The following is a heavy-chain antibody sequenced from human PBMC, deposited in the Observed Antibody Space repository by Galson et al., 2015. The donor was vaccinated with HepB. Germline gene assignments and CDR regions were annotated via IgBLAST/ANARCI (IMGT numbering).Heavy chain of an antibody. CDR2: ITASGSNA. J-gene: IGHJ4*02. Sequence: SLRLSCAASGFTFSSYPMNWVRQAPGKGLEWVSTITASGSNAYYADSVKGRCTISRDKSKKTVFLQMTSLRDEDTALYYCVKGSGDYGFFDSWGQGTLVTVSS. D-gene: IGHD4-17*01. CDR1: GFTFSSYP. CDR3: VKGSGDYGFFDS. V-gene: IGHV3-23*01.